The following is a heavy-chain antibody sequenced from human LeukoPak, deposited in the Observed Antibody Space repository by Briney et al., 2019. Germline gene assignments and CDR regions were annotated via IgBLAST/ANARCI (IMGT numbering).Heavy chain of an antibody. CDR1: GGSISSGGYY. Sequence: SQTLSLTCTVSGGSISSGGYYWSWIRQPPGKGLEWIGYIYYSGSTNYNPSLKSRVTISVDTSKNQFSLKLSSVTAADTAVYHCARDNWNYGSSMDVWGQGTTVTVSS. J-gene: IGHJ6*02. V-gene: IGHV4-61*08. CDR3: ARDNWNYGSSMDV. D-gene: IGHD1-7*01. CDR2: IYYSGST.